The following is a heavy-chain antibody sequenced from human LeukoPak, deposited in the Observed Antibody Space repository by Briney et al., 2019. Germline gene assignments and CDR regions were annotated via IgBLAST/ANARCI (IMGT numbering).Heavy chain of an antibody. CDR3: AKRWLQLQLDYFDY. CDR2: IKQDGSEK. CDR1: GFTFSSHW. Sequence: GGSLRLSCAAAGFTFSSHWMSWVRQAPGKGLERVANIKQDGSEKYYVDSVKGRFTISRDNAKNSLYLQMNSLRAEDTAVYYCAKRWLQLQLDYFDYWGQGTLVTVSS. J-gene: IGHJ4*02. D-gene: IGHD5-24*01. V-gene: IGHV3-7*01.